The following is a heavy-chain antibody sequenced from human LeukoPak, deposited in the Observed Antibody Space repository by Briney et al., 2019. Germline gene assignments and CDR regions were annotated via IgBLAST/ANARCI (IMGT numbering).Heavy chain of an antibody. Sequence: SETLSLTCTVSGYSISSGYYWGWIRQPPGKGLEWIGRIYYSGSTYYNPSLKSRVTISVDTSKNQFSLKLSSVTAANTAVYYCARGDAAMVWGYWGQGALVTVSS. J-gene: IGHJ4*02. CDR3: ARGDAAMVWGY. V-gene: IGHV4-38-2*02. CDR2: IYYSGST. CDR1: GYSISSGYY. D-gene: IGHD5-18*01.